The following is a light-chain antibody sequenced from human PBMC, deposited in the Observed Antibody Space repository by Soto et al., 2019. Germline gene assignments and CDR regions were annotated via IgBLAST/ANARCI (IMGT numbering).Light chain of an antibody. Sequence: EIVITQSPATLSVSPGERATLSCSASQSVSSNLAWYQQKPGQAPRLLIYGASTRATGIPARFSGSGSGTEFTLTISSLQSEDFVVYYCQQYNNWPPTFVQGTKLEIK. CDR2: GAS. J-gene: IGKJ2*01. CDR3: QQYNNWPPT. CDR1: QSVSSN. V-gene: IGKV3-15*01.